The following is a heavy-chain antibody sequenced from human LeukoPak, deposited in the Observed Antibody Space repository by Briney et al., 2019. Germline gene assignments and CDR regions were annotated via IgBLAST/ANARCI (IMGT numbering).Heavy chain of an antibody. CDR1: GGSISSGDYY. CDR3: ARKYYYDSSGFDL. J-gene: IGHJ2*01. CDR2: IYYSGST. D-gene: IGHD3-22*01. Sequence: SETLSLTCTVSGGSISSGDYYWRWIRQPPGKGLEWIGYIYYSGSTYYNPSLKSRVTISVDTSKNQFSLKLSSVTAADTAVYYCARKYYYDSSGFDLWGRGTLVTVSS. V-gene: IGHV4-30-4*08.